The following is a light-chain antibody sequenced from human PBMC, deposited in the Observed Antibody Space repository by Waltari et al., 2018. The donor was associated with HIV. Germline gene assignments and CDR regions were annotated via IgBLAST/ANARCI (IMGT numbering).Light chain of an antibody. V-gene: IGLV2-23*02. CDR3: CAYAGRTTDVI. Sequence: QSALTQPASVSGSPGQSITISCTGTSSDVGGYNLVSWYQQHPGKAPKLMIYEVSKRPSGVSNRCSGSKSGNTASLTIAGLQAEDEADYYCCAYAGRTTDVIFGGGTKLTVL. CDR2: EVS. CDR1: SSDVGGYNL. J-gene: IGLJ2*01.